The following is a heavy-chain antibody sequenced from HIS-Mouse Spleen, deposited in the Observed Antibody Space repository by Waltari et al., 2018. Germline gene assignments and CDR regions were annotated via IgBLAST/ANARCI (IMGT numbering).Heavy chain of an antibody. CDR2: INHSGST. D-gene: IGHD1-26*01. V-gene: IGHV4-34*01. CDR3: ARGALRGSYYWGEYFQH. CDR1: GGSFSGYY. J-gene: IGHJ1*01. Sequence: QVQLQQWGAGLLKPSETLSLTCALYGGSFSGYYFRWIRQPPGKGLEWIGEINHSGSTNYNPSLKSRVTISVDTSKNQFSLKLSSVAAADTAVYYCARGALRGSYYWGEYFQHWGQGTLVTVSS.